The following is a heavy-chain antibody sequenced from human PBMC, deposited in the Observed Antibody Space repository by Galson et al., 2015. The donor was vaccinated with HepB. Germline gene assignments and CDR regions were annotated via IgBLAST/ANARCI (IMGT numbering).Heavy chain of an antibody. D-gene: IGHD2-8*01. V-gene: IGHV3-23*01. CDR1: EFPFSRYP. CDR3: AKEGIMVSNNPYQLHF. Sequence: SLSLSFAASEFPFSRYPMTGVRQPPGRGLEWISRIAGKGGRTFNTTSVKGRSTISRDNSSNTVVLQLSSLRPEDTAVYYCAKEGIMVSNNPYQLHFWGQGTLVSVSS. J-gene: IGHJ4*02. CDR2: IAGKGGRT.